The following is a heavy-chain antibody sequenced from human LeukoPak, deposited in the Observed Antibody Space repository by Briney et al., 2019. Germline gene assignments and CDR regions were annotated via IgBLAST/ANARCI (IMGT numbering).Heavy chain of an antibody. V-gene: IGHV3-74*01. CDR1: GFTFSNSW. CDR3: TRAYQQHLINWFDP. J-gene: IGHJ5*02. CDR2: INSDGSST. D-gene: IGHD2-2*01. Sequence: GGSLRLSCVASGFTFSNSWMHWVRQAPGKGLVWVARINSDGSSTSYADSVTGRFTISRDNAKNTLYLQMNSLRADDTAEYYCTRAYQQHLINWFDPWGQGTLVTVSS.